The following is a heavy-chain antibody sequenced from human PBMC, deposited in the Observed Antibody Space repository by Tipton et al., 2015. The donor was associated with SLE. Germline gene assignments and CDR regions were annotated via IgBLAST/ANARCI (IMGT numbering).Heavy chain of an antibody. CDR1: GFTFSTYW. CDR2: VNNDGSGT. D-gene: IGHD6-19*01. CDR3: ARSGVSGVDD. J-gene: IGHJ4*02. V-gene: IGHV3-74*01. Sequence: SLRLSCTASGFTFSTYWMHWVRQASGKGLVWVSRVNNDGSGTIYADSVKGRFTISRDNAKNTLYLQMNSLRVEDTAVYYCARSGVSGVDDWGQGALVTVSS.